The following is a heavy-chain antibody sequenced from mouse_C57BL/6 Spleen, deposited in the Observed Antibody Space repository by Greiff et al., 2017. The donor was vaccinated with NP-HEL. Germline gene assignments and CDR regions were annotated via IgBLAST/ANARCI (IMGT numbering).Heavy chain of an antibody. CDR2: IDPSDSYT. CDR1: GYTFTSYW. V-gene: IGHV1-69*01. CDR3: AIGEYDYDFDY. D-gene: IGHD2-4*01. J-gene: IGHJ2*01. Sequence: QVHVKQPGAELVMPGASVKLSCKASGYTFTSYWMHWVKQRPGQGLEWIGEIDPSDSYTNYNQKFKGKSTLTVDKSSSTAYMQLSSLTSEDSAVYYCAIGEYDYDFDYWGQGTTLTVSS.